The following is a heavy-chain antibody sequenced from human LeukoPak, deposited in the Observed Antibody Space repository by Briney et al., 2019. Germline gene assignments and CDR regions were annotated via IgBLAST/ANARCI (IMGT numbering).Heavy chain of an antibody. J-gene: IGHJ4*02. CDR1: GFTFSEHY. Sequence: GGSLRLSCVASGFTFSEHYMDWVRQAPGKGLEWVSAISGSGGSTYYADSVKGRFTISRDNSKNTLYLQMNSLRAEDTAVYYCATDSPGPSITMIVVVLDYWGQGTLVTVSS. V-gene: IGHV3-23*01. CDR3: ATDSPGPSITMIVVVLDY. CDR2: ISGSGGST. D-gene: IGHD3-22*01.